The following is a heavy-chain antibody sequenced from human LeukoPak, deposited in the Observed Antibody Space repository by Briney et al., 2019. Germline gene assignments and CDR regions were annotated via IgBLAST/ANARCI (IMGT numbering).Heavy chain of an antibody. Sequence: GGSLRLSCAASGFTFSTYWMHWVRQALGKGLVWVSRIDSDGTTTTYADSVKGRFTISRDNAKNTLYLQMNSLRLEDTAVYYCARDTWNDRYFDYWGQGTLVTVSS. CDR2: IDSDGTTT. V-gene: IGHV3-74*01. J-gene: IGHJ4*02. D-gene: IGHD1-1*01. CDR1: GFTFSTYW. CDR3: ARDTWNDRYFDY.